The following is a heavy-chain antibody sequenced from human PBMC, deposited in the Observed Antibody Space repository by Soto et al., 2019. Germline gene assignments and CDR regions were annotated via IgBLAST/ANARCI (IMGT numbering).Heavy chain of an antibody. Sequence: SQTLSLTCAISGDSVSSNSAAWNWIRQSPSRGLEWVGRTYYRSKWYNDYAGAVKSRITINPDTSKNQVSLQLNSETPEDTAVYYCARVPSVSGSKQDVFYFRGQRSLVPGSS. J-gene: IGHJ3*01. CDR1: GDSVSSNSAA. CDR3: ARVPSVSGSKQDVFYF. D-gene: IGHD3-10*01. V-gene: IGHV6-1*01. CDR2: TYYRSKWYN.